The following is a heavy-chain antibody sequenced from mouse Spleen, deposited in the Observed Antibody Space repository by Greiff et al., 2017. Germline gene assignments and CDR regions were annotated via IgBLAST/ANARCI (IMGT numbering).Heavy chain of an antibody. Sequence: EVKLEESGPGLVKPSQSLSLTCSVTGYSITSGYYWNWIRQFPGNKLEWMGYISYDGSNNYNPSLKNRISITRDTSKNQFFLKLNSVTTEDTATYYCARLYLWYFDVWGTGTTVTVSS. CDR1: GYSITSGYY. CDR3: ARLYLWYFDV. V-gene: IGHV3-6*01. J-gene: IGHJ1*03. D-gene: IGHD5-1-1*01. CDR2: ISYDGSN.